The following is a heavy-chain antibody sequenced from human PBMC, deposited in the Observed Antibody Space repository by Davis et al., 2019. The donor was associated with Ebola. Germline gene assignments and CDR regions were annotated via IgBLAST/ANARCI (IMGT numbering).Heavy chain of an antibody. CDR3: ARRTLGYCSSTRCYSPFHY. Sequence: MPSETLSLTCDVSGGSIRSSKWWSWIRQPPGKGLEWIGEINHSGSTNYNPSLKSRVTISVDTSKNQFSLKLSSVTAADTAVYYCARRTLGYCSSTRCYSPFHYWGQGTLVTVSS. V-gene: IGHV4/OR15-8*01. D-gene: IGHD2-2*01. CDR2: INHSGST. J-gene: IGHJ4*02. CDR1: GGSIRSSKW.